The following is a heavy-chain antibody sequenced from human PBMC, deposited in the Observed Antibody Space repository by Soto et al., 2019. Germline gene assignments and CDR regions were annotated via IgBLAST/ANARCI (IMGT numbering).Heavy chain of an antibody. CDR1: GGSISSGGYS. CDR2: IYHSGST. J-gene: IGHJ4*02. CDR3: VIGLAGPSTTPGH. V-gene: IGHV4-30-2*01. D-gene: IGHD1-1*01. Sequence: SETLSLTCAVSGGSISSGGYSWSWIRQPPGKGLEWIGYIYHSGSTYYNPSLKSRVTISVDRSKNQFSLKLSSVTAADTAVYYCVIGLAGPSTTPGHWGQGTLVTVSS.